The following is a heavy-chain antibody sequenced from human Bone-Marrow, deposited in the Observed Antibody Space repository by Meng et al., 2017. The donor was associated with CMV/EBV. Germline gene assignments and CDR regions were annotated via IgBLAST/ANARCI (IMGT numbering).Heavy chain of an antibody. CDR1: GGSFSGYY. J-gene: IGHJ6*02. D-gene: IGHD1-26*01. V-gene: IGHV4-34*01. Sequence: SEPLSLTCAVYGGSFSGYYRSWIRQPPGKGLEWIGEINHSGSTNYNPSLKSRVTISVDTSKNQFSLKLSSVTAADTAVYYCAREGGSLDVWGQGTTVTVSS. CDR2: INHSGST. CDR3: AREGGSLDV.